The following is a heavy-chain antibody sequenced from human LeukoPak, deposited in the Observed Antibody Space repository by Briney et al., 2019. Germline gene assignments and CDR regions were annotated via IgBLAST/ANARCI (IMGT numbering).Heavy chain of an antibody. CDR2: ISGSGGST. CDR3: ASPLGSSDYYYYYGMDV. D-gene: IGHD6-19*01. CDR1: GFTFSSYA. J-gene: IGHJ6*02. Sequence: QSGGSLRLSGAASGFTFSSYAMSWVRQAPGKGLEWVSAISGSGGSTYYADSVKGRFTISRDNSKNTLYLQMNSLRAEDTAVYYCASPLGSSDYYYYYGMDVWGQGTTVTVSS. V-gene: IGHV3-23*01.